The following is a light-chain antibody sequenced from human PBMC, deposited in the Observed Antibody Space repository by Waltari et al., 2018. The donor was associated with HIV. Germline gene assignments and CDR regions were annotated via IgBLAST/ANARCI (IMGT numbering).Light chain of an antibody. Sequence: DIQMTQSPSSLSASVGDRVTITCRASQSISSYLNWYQQKPGKAPKLLIYAASSLQSGVPSRFSGSGSGTDFTLTISSLQAEDVAVYYCQQYYSNFLTFGGGTRVEIK. V-gene: IGKV1-39*01. J-gene: IGKJ4*01. CDR3: QQYYSNFLT. CDR1: QSISSY. CDR2: AAS.